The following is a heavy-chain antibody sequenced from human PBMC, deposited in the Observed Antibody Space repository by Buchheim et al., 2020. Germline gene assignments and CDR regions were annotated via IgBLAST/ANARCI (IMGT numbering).Heavy chain of an antibody. Sequence: EVQLLESGGGLVQPGGSLRLSCAASGFTFSSNAMSWVRQAPGKGLEWVSGISGSGGSTYYADSVKGRFTISRDNSKNTLYLQMNNLRAGDTAVYYWAKKSTYSRSSIDYWGQGAL. CDR1: GFTFSSNA. CDR3: AKKSTYSRSSIDY. CDR2: ISGSGGST. J-gene: IGHJ4*02. V-gene: IGHV3-23*01. D-gene: IGHD6-6*01.